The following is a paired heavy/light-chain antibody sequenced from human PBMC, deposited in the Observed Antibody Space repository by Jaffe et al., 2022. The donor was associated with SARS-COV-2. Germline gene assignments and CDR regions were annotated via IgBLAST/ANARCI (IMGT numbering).Heavy chain of an antibody. CDR1: GFIFSNDA. CDR3: ARSRGQYSTGWYVHDGFDV. V-gene: IGHV3-30*04. D-gene: IGHD6-19*01. CDR2: VSYDGGNK. Sequence: QVQLVESGGGVVQPGRSLTLSCAASGFIFSNDAMHWVRQAPGRGLAWVAVVSYDGGNKYYADSVRGRFTISRDNSKNTLFLQVNSLTADDTAVYYCARSRGQYSTGWYVHDGFDVWGQGTVVTVSS. J-gene: IGHJ3*01.
Light chain of an antibody. J-gene: IGKJ5*01. V-gene: IGKV3-20*01. CDR2: GAS. CDR1: QSVSHSY. Sequence: EIVLTQSPGTLSLSPGERATLSCRASQSVSHSYLAWYQQKPGQAPRLLMSGASSRATGIPDRFSGSGSATDFTLTINRLEPEDFAVYFCQQYGSSPITFGQGTRLEIK. CDR3: QQYGSSPIT.